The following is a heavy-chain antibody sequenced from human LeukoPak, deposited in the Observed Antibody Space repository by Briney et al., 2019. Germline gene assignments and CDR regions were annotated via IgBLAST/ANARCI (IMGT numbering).Heavy chain of an antibody. J-gene: IGHJ4*02. CDR2: INPSGGST. Sequence: ASVEVSCKASGYTFTNYYMHWVRQAPGQGLEWMGIINPSGGSTSYAQKFQGRVTMTRDTSTSTVYMELSSLRSEDTAVYYCARGPYSRGVDYWGQGTLVTVSS. CDR3: ARGPYSRGVDY. CDR1: GYTFTNYY. V-gene: IGHV1-46*01. D-gene: IGHD6-13*01.